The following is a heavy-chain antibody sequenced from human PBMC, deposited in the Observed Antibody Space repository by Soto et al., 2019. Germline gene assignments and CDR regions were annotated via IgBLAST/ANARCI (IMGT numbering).Heavy chain of an antibody. D-gene: IGHD4-17*01. V-gene: IGHV4-59*08. Sequence: QVQLQESGPGLVKPSETLSLTCTVSGGSISTYYWSWIRQPPGKGLEWIGYIHYSGSTNYNPSLKSRVVISVDTSKNQFSLKLTSVTAADTAVYYCARRYYGGNYWYFDLWGRGTLVTVSS. CDR1: GGSISTYY. CDR2: IHYSGST. CDR3: ARRYYGGNYWYFDL. J-gene: IGHJ2*01.